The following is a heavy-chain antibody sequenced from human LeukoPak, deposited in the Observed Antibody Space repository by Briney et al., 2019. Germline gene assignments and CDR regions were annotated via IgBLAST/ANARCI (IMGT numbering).Heavy chain of an antibody. V-gene: IGHV3-11*01. CDR1: GFTFSDYY. D-gene: IGHD3-10*01. J-gene: IGHJ4*02. CDR3: ARASLDYYGSGYYFDY. Sequence: GESLRLSCAASGFTFSDYYMSWIRQAPGKGLEWVSYISSSGSTIYYADSVKGRFTISRDNAKNSLYLQMNSLRAEDTAVYYCARASLDYYGSGYYFDYWGQGTLVTVSS. CDR2: ISSSGSTI.